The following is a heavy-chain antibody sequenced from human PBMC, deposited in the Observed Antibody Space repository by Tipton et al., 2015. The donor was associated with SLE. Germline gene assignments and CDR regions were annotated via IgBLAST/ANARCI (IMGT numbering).Heavy chain of an antibody. J-gene: IGHJ6*02. CDR1: GFTFSSYA. CDR3: AKARLEWHYFYGMDV. Sequence: RSLRLSCAASGFTFSSYAIHWVRQAPGKGLEWVALMSYDGINKYYADSVKGRFTISRDNSKSTLYLQMNSLRTEDTAVYYCAKARLEWHYFYGMDVWGQGTTVTVSS. V-gene: IGHV3-30*18. D-gene: IGHD3-3*01. CDR2: MSYDGINK.